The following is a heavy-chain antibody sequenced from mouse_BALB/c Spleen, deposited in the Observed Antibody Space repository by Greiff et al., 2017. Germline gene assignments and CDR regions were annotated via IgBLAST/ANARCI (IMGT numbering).Heavy chain of an antibody. CDR3: ARDEGNPFAY. D-gene: IGHD2-1*01. CDR2: IRNKANGYTT. Sequence: EVQLQESGGGLVQPGGSLRLSCATSGFTFTDYYMRWVRQPPGKALEWLGFIRNKANGYTTEYSASVKGRFTISRDNSQSILYRQMNTLRAEDSATYYCARDEGNPFAYWGQGTLVTVSA. V-gene: IGHV7-3*02. J-gene: IGHJ3*01. CDR1: GFTFTDYY.